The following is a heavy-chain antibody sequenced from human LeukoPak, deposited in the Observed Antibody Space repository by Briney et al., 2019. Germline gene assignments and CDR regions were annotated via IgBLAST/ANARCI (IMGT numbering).Heavy chain of an antibody. D-gene: IGHD2-21*02. CDR3: ASGLGDGFDY. V-gene: IGHV4-39*01. CDR1: GGSISSSSYY. Sequence: SETLSLTCTVAGGSISSSSYYWGWIRQPPGKGLEWIESIYYSGSTYYNPSLKSRVTISVDTSKNQCSLKLSSVTAADTAVYYCASGLGDGFDYWGQGTLVTVSS. J-gene: IGHJ4*02. CDR2: IYYSGST.